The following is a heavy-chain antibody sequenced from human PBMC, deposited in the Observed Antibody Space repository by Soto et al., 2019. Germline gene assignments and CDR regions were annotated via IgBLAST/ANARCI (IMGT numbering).Heavy chain of an antibody. V-gene: IGHV4-39*01. CDR1: GGSISSSSYY. D-gene: IGHD3-3*01. CDR2: IYYSGST. Sequence: SQTLSLTCTVSGGSISSSSYYWGWIRQPPGKGLEWIGSIYYSGSTYYNPSLKSRVTISVDTSKNQFSLKLSSVTAADTAVYYCASVLYGETYYDFWSGYQYYYYMDVWGKGTTVTVSS. J-gene: IGHJ6*03. CDR3: ASVLYGETYYDFWSGYQYYYYMDV.